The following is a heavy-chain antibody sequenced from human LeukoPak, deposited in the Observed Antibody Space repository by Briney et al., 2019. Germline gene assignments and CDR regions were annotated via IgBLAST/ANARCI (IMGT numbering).Heavy chain of an antibody. D-gene: IGHD3-22*01. CDR2: IYTSGST. CDR1: GGSISSGSYY. CDR3: ASYYDSSGFDI. J-gene: IGHJ3*02. V-gene: IGHV4-61*02. Sequence: PSETLSLTXTVSGGSISSGSYYWSWIRQPAGKGLEWIGRIYTSGSTNYNPSLKSRVTISVDTSKNQFSLKLSSVTAADTAVYYCASYYDSSGFDIWGQGTMVTASS.